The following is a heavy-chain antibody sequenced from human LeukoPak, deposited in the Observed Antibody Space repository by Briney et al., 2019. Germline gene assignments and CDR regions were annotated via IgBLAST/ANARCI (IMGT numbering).Heavy chain of an antibody. Sequence: SETLSLTCAVYGGSFSGYYWSWIRQPPGKGLEWIGEINHSGSTNYNPSLKSRVTISVDTSKNQFSLKLSSVTAADTAVYYCARPASIAARPRYFDYWGQGTLVTVSS. CDR3: ARPASIAARPRYFDY. J-gene: IGHJ4*02. D-gene: IGHD6-6*01. V-gene: IGHV4-34*01. CDR1: GGSFSGYY. CDR2: INHSGST.